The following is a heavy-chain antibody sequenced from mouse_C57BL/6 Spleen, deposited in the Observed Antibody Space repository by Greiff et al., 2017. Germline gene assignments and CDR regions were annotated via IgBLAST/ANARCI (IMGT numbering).Heavy chain of an antibody. V-gene: IGHV1-82*01. Sequence: QVQLQQSGPELVKPGASVKLSCKASGYAFSSSWMNWVKQRPGKGLEWIGRIYPGDGDTNYNGKFKGKATLTADKSSSTAYMQLSSLTSEDSAVYFCARRITTVVAYYFDYWGQGTTLTVSS. CDR1: GYAFSSSW. CDR3: ARRITTVVAYYFDY. D-gene: IGHD1-1*01. CDR2: IYPGDGDT. J-gene: IGHJ2*01.